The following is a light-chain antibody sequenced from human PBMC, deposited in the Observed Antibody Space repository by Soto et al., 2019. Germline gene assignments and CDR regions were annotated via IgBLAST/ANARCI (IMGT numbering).Light chain of an antibody. CDR2: LEGSGSY. CDR1: SGHSSNI. V-gene: IGLV4-60*02. J-gene: IGLJ3*02. Sequence: QLVLTQSSSASASLGSSVKLTCTLSSGHSSNIIAWHHQQPGKAPRYLMKLEGSGSYNKGSGVPDRFSGSSSGADRYLTISNLQFEDEADYYCETWDSNTRVFGGGSQLTVL. CDR3: ETWDSNTRV.